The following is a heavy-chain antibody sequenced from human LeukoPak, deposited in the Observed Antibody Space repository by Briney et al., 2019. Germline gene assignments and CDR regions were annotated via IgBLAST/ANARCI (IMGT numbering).Heavy chain of an antibody. D-gene: IGHD3-22*01. CDR3: AREAYYYDSSGYPIEYYYYYYMDV. CDR2: INPSGGST. CDR1: GYTFTSYY. V-gene: IGHV1-46*01. Sequence: ASVTVSCKASGYTFTSYYMHWVRQAPGQGLEWMGIINPSGGSTSYAQKLQGRVTMTRDTSTSTVYMELSSLRSEDTAVYYCAREAYYYDSSGYPIEYYYYYYMDVWGKGTTVTISS. J-gene: IGHJ6*03.